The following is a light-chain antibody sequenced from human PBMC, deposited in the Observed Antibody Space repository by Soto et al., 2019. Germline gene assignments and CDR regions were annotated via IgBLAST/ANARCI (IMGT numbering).Light chain of an antibody. CDR1: QSVSSSY. CDR2: GAS. V-gene: IGKV3-20*01. Sequence: EIVLTQSPGTLSLSPGERATLSCRASQSVSSSYLAWYQQKPGQAPSLLIYGASSRATGIPDRFSGSGSGTDFTLTISRLEPEEFAVYYCQLPRAFGQGTKVEIK. J-gene: IGKJ1*01. CDR3: QLPRA.